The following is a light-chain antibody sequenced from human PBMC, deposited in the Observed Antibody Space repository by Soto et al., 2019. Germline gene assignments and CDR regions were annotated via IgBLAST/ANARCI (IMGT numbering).Light chain of an antibody. CDR2: DAS. J-gene: IGKJ5*01. CDR3: QQRSIWPPIT. Sequence: EIVLTHSPGTLSLSTGERATLSCRASQSVSNNYLAWYQQKPGQAPRLLIYDASNRATGIPARFSGGGSGTDFTLTISSLEPEDFAVYYCQQRSIWPPITFGQGIRLEI. V-gene: IGKV3-11*01. CDR1: QSVSNNY.